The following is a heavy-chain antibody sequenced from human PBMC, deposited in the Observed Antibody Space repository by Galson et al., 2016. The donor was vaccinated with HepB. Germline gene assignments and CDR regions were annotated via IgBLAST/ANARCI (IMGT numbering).Heavy chain of an antibody. D-gene: IGHD1-26*01. V-gene: IGHV3-9*01. CDR3: AKDKWELLYQGCFDS. CDR1: GFTFDDLA. CDR2: ISWKGDGI. J-gene: IGHJ4*02. Sequence: SLRLSCAASGFTFDDLAMHWVRQVPGKGLGWVSGISWKGDGIRYADSVKGRFIISRDNAENSLYVEMNSLRPEDTALYYCAKDKWELLYQGCFDSWGQGTRVNVSS.